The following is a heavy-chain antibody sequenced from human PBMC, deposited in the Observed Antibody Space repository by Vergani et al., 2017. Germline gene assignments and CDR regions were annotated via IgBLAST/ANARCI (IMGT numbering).Heavy chain of an antibody. CDR1: GFTFSSYP. J-gene: IGHJ4*02. CDR3: AKSRSTTVTTTRSIPGSFFNPFDY. V-gene: IGHV3-23*01. Sequence: EVQLLESGGGLVQPGGSLRLSCAASGFTFSSYPMSWVRQAPGKGLEWVSAISGSGGSTYYADSVKGRFTISRDNSKNTLYLQMNSLRAEDTAVYYCAKSRSTTVTTTRSIPGSFFNPFDYWGQGTLVTVSS. CDR2: ISGSGGST. D-gene: IGHD4-17*01.